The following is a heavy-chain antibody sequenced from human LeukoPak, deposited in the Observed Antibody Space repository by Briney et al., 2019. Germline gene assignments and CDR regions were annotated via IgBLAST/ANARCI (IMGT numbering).Heavy chain of an antibody. CDR1: GFTFSSYG. V-gene: IGHV3-30*18. CDR2: ISYDGSNK. CDR3: AKSGVIKGNWFDP. D-gene: IGHD3-22*01. Sequence: GGSLRLSCAASGFTFSSYGMHWVRQAPGKGLEWVAVISYDGSNKYYADSVKGRFTISRDNSKNTLYLQMNSLRAEDTAVYYCAKSGVIKGNWFDPWGQGTLVTVSS. J-gene: IGHJ5*02.